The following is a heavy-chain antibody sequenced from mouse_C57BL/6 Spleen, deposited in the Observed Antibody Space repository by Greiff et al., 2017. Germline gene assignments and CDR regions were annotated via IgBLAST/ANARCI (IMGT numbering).Heavy chain of an antibody. CDR1: GYTFTSYW. J-gene: IGHJ1*03. CDR3: AREAPITTVVAHWYFDV. V-gene: IGHV1-64*01. D-gene: IGHD1-1*01. CDR2: IHPNSGST. Sequence: QVQLQQPGAELVKPGASVKLSCKASGYTFTSYWMHWVKQRPGQGLEWIGMIHPNSGSTNYNEKFKSKATLTVDKSSSTAYMQLSSLTSEDSAVYYCAREAPITTVVAHWYFDVWGTGTTVTVSS.